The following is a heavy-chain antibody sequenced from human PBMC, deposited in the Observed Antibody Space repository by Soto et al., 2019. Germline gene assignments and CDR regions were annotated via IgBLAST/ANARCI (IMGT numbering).Heavy chain of an antibody. V-gene: IGHV4-34*01. CDR3: AREVSWYYYYGMDV. CDR2: INHSGST. J-gene: IGHJ6*02. Sequence: SETLSLTCAVYGGSFSGYYWSWIRQPPGKGPEWIGEINHSGSTNYNPSLKSRVTISVDTSKNQFSLKLSSVTAADTAVYYCAREVSWYYYYGMDVWGQGTTVTVSS. D-gene: IGHD3-10*01. CDR1: GGSFSGYY.